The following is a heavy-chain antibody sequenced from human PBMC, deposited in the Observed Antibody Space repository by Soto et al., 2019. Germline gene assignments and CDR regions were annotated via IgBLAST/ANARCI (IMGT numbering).Heavy chain of an antibody. J-gene: IGHJ4*02. V-gene: IGHV3-23*01. Sequence: GSLRLSCAASGFTFSNYAMTWVRQAPGKGPEWISTVNNGGGGTYYADSVKGRFTISRDNSKNTLYLQVSSLRAEDTAVYYCAKKRLGRGIDYWGQGILVTVSS. CDR3: AKKRLGRGIDY. D-gene: IGHD3-10*01. CDR1: GFTFSNYA. CDR2: VNNGGGGT.